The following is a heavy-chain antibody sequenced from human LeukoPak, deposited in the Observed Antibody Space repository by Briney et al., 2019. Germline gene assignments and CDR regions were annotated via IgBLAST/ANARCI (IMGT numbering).Heavy chain of an antibody. D-gene: IGHD2-2*01. Sequence: SETLSLTCAVSGYSISSGYYCGWIRQPPGQGLEWIGSIYHSGSTYYNPSLKSRVTISVDTSKNQFSLKLSSVTAADTAVYYCARDIVVWYYMDAWGKGTTVTVSS. CDR2: IYHSGST. CDR1: GYSISSGYY. V-gene: IGHV4-38-2*02. CDR3: ARDIVVWYYMDA. J-gene: IGHJ6*03.